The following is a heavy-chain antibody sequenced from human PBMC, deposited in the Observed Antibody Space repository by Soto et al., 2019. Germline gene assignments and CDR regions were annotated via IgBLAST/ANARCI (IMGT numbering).Heavy chain of an antibody. Sequence: ASVKVSCKASGYTFTSYAMHWVRQAPGQRLEWMGWINAGNGNTKYSQKFQGRVTTTRDTSASTAYMELSSLRSEDTAVYYCASESRPLKYSSSWYRNWFGPWGQGTLVTDSS. V-gene: IGHV1-3*01. CDR2: INAGNGNT. CDR3: ASESRPLKYSSSWYRNWFGP. D-gene: IGHD6-13*01. J-gene: IGHJ5*02. CDR1: GYTFTSYA.